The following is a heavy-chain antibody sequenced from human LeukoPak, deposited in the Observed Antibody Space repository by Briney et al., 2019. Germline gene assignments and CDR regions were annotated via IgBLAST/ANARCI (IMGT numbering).Heavy chain of an antibody. CDR1: GGSISSYY. Sequence: PSETLSLTCTVSGGSISSYYWSWIRQPPGKGLEWIGYIYYSGTTYYNPSLKSRVTISVDTSKNQFSLKLSSVTAADTAVYYCARQKGNFDYWGQGTLVTVSS. J-gene: IGHJ4*02. D-gene: IGHD3-10*01. CDR2: IYYSGTT. CDR3: ARQKGNFDY. V-gene: IGHV4-59*08.